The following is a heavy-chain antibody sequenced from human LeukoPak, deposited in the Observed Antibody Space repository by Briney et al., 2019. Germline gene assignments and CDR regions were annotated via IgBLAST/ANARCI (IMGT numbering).Heavy chain of an antibody. V-gene: IGHV4-4*07. D-gene: IGHD3-10*01. CDR3: ARDSGTSGEVKFDP. CDR1: GGSVNSYY. Sequence: SETLSLTCTVSGGSVNSYYLSWIRQPAGKTPEWIGRIYDGGSTNYNPSLKSRVTMSVDTSKNQISLKLKSVTAADTAVYYCARDSGTSGEVKFDPWGQGALVTVSS. J-gene: IGHJ5*02. CDR2: IYDGGST.